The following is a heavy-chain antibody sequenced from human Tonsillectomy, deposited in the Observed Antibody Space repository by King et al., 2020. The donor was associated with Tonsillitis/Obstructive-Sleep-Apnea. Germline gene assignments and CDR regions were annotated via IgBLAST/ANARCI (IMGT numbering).Heavy chain of an antibody. CDR3: AKSPPDNAMASYGAYMDV. D-gene: IGHD4-17*01. CDR2: ISGRGEKT. J-gene: IGHJ6*03. V-gene: IGHV3-23*04. Sequence: VQLVESGGGLVQPGGSLRLSCVASGFTFSDYAMTWVRQAPGKGLEWVSAISGRGEKTYYADSAKGRFTVSRDSSKNTLYLQMNSLRAEDTAVYYCAKSPPDNAMASYGAYMDVWGKGTTVTVSS. CDR1: GFTFSDYA.